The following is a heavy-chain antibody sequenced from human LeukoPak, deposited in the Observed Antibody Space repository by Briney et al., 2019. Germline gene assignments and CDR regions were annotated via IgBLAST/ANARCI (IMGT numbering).Heavy chain of an antibody. CDR3: ARGYSYYFES. CDR1: GGAISSYY. D-gene: IGHD5-18*01. J-gene: IGHJ4*02. CDR2: IYSSGST. V-gene: IGHV4-59*01. Sequence: PSETLSLTCTVSGGAISSYYWSWIRQPPGKGLEWIGYIYSSGSTNYNPSLKSRVTISVDTSKNQFSLKLSSVTAADTAVYYCARGYSYYFESRGQGTLVTVSS.